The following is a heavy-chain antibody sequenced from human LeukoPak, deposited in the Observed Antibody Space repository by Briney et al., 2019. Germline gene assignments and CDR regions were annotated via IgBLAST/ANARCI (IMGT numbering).Heavy chain of an antibody. CDR1: GFTFSSYG. CDR2: ISGSGGST. CDR3: ARGLSTWFGESTHDC. D-gene: IGHD3-10*01. V-gene: IGHV3-23*01. J-gene: IGHJ4*02. Sequence: GRSLRLSCAASGFTFSSYGMHWVRQAPGKGLEWVSAISGSGGSTYYADSVKGRFTISRDNSKNTLYLQMNSLRAEDTAVYYCARGLSTWFGESTHDCWGQGTLVTVSS.